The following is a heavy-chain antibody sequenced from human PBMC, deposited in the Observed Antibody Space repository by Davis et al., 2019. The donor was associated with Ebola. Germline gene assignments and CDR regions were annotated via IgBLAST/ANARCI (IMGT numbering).Heavy chain of an antibody. CDR1: GFTFSSYW. Sequence: GGSLRLSCAASGFTFSSYWMSWVRQAPGKGLEWVANIKQDGSAKYYVDSVKGRFTISRDNAKDSLYLQMNTLRAEDTAVYYCARYTWYFGVGYWGQGTLVTVSS. D-gene: IGHD1-1*01. V-gene: IGHV3-7*03. J-gene: IGHJ4*02. CDR3: ARYTWYFGVGY. CDR2: IKQDGSAK.